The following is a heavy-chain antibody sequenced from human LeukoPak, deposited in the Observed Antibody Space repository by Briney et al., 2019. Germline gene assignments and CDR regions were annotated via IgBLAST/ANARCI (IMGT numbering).Heavy chain of an antibody. D-gene: IGHD1-26*01. J-gene: IGHJ6*02. CDR1: GYTFTGYY. CDR2: INPNSGGT. CDR3: ARDGGATNYYYYGMDV. V-gene: IGHV1-2*02. Sequence: ASVKVSCKASGYTFTGYYMHWMRQAPGQGLEWMGWINPNSGGTNYAQKFQGRVTMTRDTSISTAYMELSRLRSDDTAVYYCARDGGATNYYYYGMDVWGQGTTVTVSS.